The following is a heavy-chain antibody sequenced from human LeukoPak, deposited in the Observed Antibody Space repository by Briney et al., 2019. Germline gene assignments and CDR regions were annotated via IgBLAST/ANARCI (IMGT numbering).Heavy chain of an antibody. CDR2: ITWDCNSI. J-gene: IGHJ4*02. V-gene: IGHV3-9*01. CDR1: GFNVEDYA. CDR3: ASKRV. Sequence: GGSLRLSCAASGFNVEDYAMHWVRHAPGKGLEWVSGITWDCNSIDYADSVKGRFTISRDNSQNSLTLHMNGLRPEDTALYFCASKRVWGQGTLVTVSS.